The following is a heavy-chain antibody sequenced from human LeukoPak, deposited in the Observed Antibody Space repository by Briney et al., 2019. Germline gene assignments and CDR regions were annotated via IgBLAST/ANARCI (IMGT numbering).Heavy chain of an antibody. J-gene: IGHJ5*02. Sequence: SETLSFTCTVSGGSISSSDYYWSWIRQHPGKGLEWIGYIYYSGTTYYNPSLKSRVTISVDTPRNQFSLKLSSVTAADTAVYYCARDRRGAGWFDPWGQGTLVTVSS. CDR3: ARDRRGAGWFDP. D-gene: IGHD5-12*01. CDR2: IYYSGTT. CDR1: GGSISSSDYY. V-gene: IGHV4-31*03.